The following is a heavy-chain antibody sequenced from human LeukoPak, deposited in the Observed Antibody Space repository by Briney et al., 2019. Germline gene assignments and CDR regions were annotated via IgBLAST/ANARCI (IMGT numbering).Heavy chain of an antibody. CDR1: GYTFTSYD. CDR2: ISAYNGNT. CDR3: ARVPGYSSGWYPIDY. D-gene: IGHD6-19*01. V-gene: IGHV1-18*01. J-gene: IGHJ4*02. Sequence: ASVKVSCKASGYTFTSYDINWVRQAPGQGLEWMGWISAYNGNTNYAQKFQGRVTMTTDTSTSTAYMELRSLRSDDTAVYYCARVPGYSSGWYPIDYWGQGTLVTVSS.